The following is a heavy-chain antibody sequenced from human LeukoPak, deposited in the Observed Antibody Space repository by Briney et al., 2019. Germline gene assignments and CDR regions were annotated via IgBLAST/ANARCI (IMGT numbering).Heavy chain of an antibody. CDR3: ARVGLDTAMVTGYWFDP. CDR1: GGTFSSYA. J-gene: IGHJ5*02. D-gene: IGHD5-18*01. Sequence: SVKVSCKASGGTFSSYAISWVRQAPGQGLEWMGGIIPIFGTANYAQKFQGRVTITTDESTSTAYMELSSLRSEDTAVYYCARVGLDTAMVTGYWFDPWGQGALVTVS. CDR2: IIPIFGTA. V-gene: IGHV1-69*05.